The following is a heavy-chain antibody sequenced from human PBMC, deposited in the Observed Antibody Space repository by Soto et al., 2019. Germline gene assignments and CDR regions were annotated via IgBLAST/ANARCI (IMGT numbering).Heavy chain of an antibody. Sequence: VQLVQSGGEVKKPGASVKVSCQTSGYIFSNFGVSWVRQAPGQGLEWLGWVSGNDGSTRYAPNLQGRVTMTTDSATSTAYMELRGLTSDDTATYFCTRDFGAYRLHYWGQGTLVSVSS. V-gene: IGHV1-18*01. CDR1: GYIFSNFG. CDR2: VSGNDGST. D-gene: IGHD4-17*01. CDR3: TRDFGAYRLHY. J-gene: IGHJ4*02.